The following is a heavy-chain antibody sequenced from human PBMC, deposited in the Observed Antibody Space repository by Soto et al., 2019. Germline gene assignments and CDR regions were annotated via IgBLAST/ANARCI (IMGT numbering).Heavy chain of an antibody. Sequence: QVQLVESGGGVVQPGRSLRLSCAASGFTFSSYGMHWVRQAPGKGLEWVAVIWYDGSNKYYADSVKGRFTISRDNSKNTLYLQMNSLRAEDTAVYYCARDGRVYDSSGYYPTDAFDIWGQGTMVTVSS. J-gene: IGHJ3*02. V-gene: IGHV3-33*01. CDR3: ARDGRVYDSSGYYPTDAFDI. CDR2: IWYDGSNK. CDR1: GFTFSSYG. D-gene: IGHD3-22*01.